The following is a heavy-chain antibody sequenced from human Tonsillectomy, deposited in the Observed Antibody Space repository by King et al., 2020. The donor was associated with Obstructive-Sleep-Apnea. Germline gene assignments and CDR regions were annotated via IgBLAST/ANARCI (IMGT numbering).Heavy chain of an antibody. CDR1: GFKFDQYA. CDR2: VTWNSGST. V-gene: IGHV3-9*01. CDR3: VKDMSASPLDASGLLRWGTFDV. Sequence: VQLVESGGGLVQAGRSLRLSCEASGFKFDQYAMHWVRQGPGKGLEWVAGVTWNSGSTPHADSVKGRFTISRDNAKNSLFLQMNSLTPEDTAFYFCVKDMSASPLDASGLLRWGTFDVWGQGTMVTVSS. D-gene: IGHD5-24*01. J-gene: IGHJ3*01.